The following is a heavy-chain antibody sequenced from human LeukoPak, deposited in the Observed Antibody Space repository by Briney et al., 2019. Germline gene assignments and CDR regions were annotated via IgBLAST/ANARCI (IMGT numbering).Heavy chain of an antibody. V-gene: IGHV4-59*08. CDR1: GGSISGYY. CDR3: ARQKGYYDSSGYHQVFDY. Sequence: SETLSLTCTVSGGSISGYYWSWIRQPPGKGLEWIGYIYYSGGTNYNPSLKSRVTLSVDTSKNEFSLKLSSVTAADTAVYYCARQKGYYDSSGYHQVFDYWGQGTLVTVSS. CDR2: IYYSGGT. D-gene: IGHD3-22*01. J-gene: IGHJ4*02.